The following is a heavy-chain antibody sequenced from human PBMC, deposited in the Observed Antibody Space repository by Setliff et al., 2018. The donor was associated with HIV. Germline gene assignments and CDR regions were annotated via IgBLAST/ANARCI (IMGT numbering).Heavy chain of an antibody. Sequence: SETLSLTCTVSGGSISSSSHYWGWIRQPPGKGLEWIGSIYFSGSTYYNPSLKSRVTISVDTSKNQFSLKLSSVTAADTAVYYCARAWAMQQLVPAYWGQGTQVTVSS. V-gene: IGHV4-39*01. CDR1: GGSISSSSHY. J-gene: IGHJ4*02. CDR2: IYFSGST. CDR3: ARAWAMQQLVPAY. D-gene: IGHD6-6*01.